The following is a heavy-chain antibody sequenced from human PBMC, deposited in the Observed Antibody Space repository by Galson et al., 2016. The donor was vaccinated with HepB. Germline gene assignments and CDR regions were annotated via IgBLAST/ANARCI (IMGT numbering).Heavy chain of an antibody. CDR2: INAGNGNR. Sequence: SVKVSCKASGYTFTSYAMHWVRQAPGQRLEWMGWINAGNGNRKYSQKFQGRVTITRDTSASTAYMELSSLRSEDTAVYYCATVGVGRKFGPWGQGTLVTVSS. CDR1: GYTFTSYA. CDR3: ATVGVGRKFGP. D-gene: IGHD2-15*01. V-gene: IGHV1-3*01. J-gene: IGHJ5*02.